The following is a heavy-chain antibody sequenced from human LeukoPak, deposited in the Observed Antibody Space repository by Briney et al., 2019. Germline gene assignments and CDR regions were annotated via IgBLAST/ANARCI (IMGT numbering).Heavy chain of an antibody. CDR3: ASADCSSDSCLYYYYYFGMDV. J-gene: IGHJ6*02. V-gene: IGHV1-18*01. CDR2: ISAYNGNT. D-gene: IGHD2-2*01. CDR1: GYTFTKYG. Sequence: ASVKVSCKASGYTFTKYGTSWVRQAPGQGLEWMGWISAYNGNTNYAQKFQGRVTVTTDTSTSTAYMELRSLTSDDTAVYYCASADCSSDSCLYYYYYFGMDVWGQGTTVTVSS.